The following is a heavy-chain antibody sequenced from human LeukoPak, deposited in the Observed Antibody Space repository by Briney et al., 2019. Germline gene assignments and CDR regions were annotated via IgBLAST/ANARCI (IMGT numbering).Heavy chain of an antibody. Sequence: GESLKISCKGSGYSFTSYWIGWARQMPGKGLEWMGIIYPGDSETRYRPSFQGQVTILADKSISTAYLQWSSLKASDTAMYYCARLLTGATPADYWGQGTLVTVSS. J-gene: IGHJ4*02. CDR1: GYSFTSYW. CDR3: ARLLTGATPADY. CDR2: IYPGDSET. D-gene: IGHD3-9*01. V-gene: IGHV5-51*01.